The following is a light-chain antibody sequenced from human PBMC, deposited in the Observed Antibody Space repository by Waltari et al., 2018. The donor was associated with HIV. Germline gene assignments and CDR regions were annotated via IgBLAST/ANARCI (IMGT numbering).Light chain of an antibody. J-gene: IGLJ2*01. Sequence: QSVLTQPPSVSEAPRQRVTISCAGTYSNIGNHPVNWYQQVPGKTPRLLIYYNDLLSSGVSDRFSCSKSGTSASLAISVLQSEDEADYYCATWDDILNGPVFGGGTKLTVL. CDR1: YSNIGNHP. CDR3: ATWDDILNGPV. V-gene: IGLV1-36*01. CDR2: YND.